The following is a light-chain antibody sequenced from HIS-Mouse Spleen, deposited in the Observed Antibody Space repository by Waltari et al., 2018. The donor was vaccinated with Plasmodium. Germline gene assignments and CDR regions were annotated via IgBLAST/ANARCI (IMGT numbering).Light chain of an antibody. Sequence: QSALTQPASVSGSPGQSITISCTGTSSDVGSYNLVSWYQQHPGKAPKRMIYEGSKRPSGVSNRFSGSKSGNTASLTISGLQAEDEVDYYCCSYAGSRVFGGGTKLTVL. CDR2: EGS. CDR1: SSDVGSYNL. CDR3: CSYAGSRV. J-gene: IGLJ2*01. V-gene: IGLV2-23*01.